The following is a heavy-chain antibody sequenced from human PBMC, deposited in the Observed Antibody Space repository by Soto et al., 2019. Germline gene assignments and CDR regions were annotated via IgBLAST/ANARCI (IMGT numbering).Heavy chain of an antibody. CDR3: GRKAAAGRHFDY. V-gene: IGHV3-30*03. J-gene: IGHJ4*02. D-gene: IGHD6-13*01. CDR2: ISYDGSNK. Sequence: GGSLRLSCAASGFTFSSYGMHWVRQAPGKGLEWVAVISYDGSNKYYADSVKGRFTISRDSSKNTLYLQMNSLRAEDTAVYYCGRKAAAGRHFDYWGQGTLVTVSS. CDR1: GFTFSSYG.